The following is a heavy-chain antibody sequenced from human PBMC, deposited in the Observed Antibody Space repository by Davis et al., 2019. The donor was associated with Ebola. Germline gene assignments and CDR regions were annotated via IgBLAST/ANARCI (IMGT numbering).Heavy chain of an antibody. Sequence: GESLKISCAASGFTVSSNYMIWVRQAPGKGLEWVSLLYSSGSTFYADSVRGRFIISRDNYGNTLYLQMNSLRVEDTAVYYCSRDLKQRPPSYYDGMDVWGQGTSVTVSS. CDR3: SRDLKQRPPSYYDGMDV. CDR1: GFTVSSNY. V-gene: IGHV3-53*01. J-gene: IGHJ6*02. CDR2: LYSSGST. D-gene: IGHD6-6*01.